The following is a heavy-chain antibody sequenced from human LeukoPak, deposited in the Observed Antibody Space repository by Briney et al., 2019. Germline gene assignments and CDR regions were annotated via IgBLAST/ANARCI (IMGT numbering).Heavy chain of an antibody. J-gene: IGHJ6*03. D-gene: IGHD3-22*01. CDR2: IIPIFGTA. V-gene: IGHV1-69*06. CDR3: ARDSRYYDSSGYYYNYYYYMDV. CDR1: GGTFSSYA. Sequence: GASVKVSCKASGGTFSSYAISWVRQAPGQGLEWMGGIIPIFGTANYAQKFQGRVTITADKSTSTAYMELSSLRSEDTAVYYCARDSRYYDSSGYYYNYYYYMDVWGKGTTVTISS.